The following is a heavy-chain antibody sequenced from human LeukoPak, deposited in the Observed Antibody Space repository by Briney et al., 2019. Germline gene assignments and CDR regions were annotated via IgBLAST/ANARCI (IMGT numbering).Heavy chain of an antibody. V-gene: IGHV3-23*01. CDR2: ISGSGGST. Sequence: GGSLRLSCTASGFTFGDYAMSWVRQAPGKGLEWVSAISGSGGSTYYADSVKGRFTISRDNSKNTMYLQMNSLRAEDTAVYYCAKFLFGIAVAGTVYWGQGTLVTVSS. CDR1: GFTFGDYA. J-gene: IGHJ4*02. D-gene: IGHD6-19*01. CDR3: AKFLFGIAVAGTVY.